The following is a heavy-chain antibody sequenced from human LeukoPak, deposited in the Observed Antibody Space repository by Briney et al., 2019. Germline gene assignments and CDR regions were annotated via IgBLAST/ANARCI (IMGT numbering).Heavy chain of an antibody. CDR1: GXASRNYE. V-gene: IGHV3-48*03. J-gene: IGHJ4*02. CDR3: ARESRAGYDDVWESYRYTGLDY. CDR2: ISSSGSTI. Sequence: PGGSLRLSFAASGXASRNYEMNWVRQAPGKGLEWDSYISSSGSTIYYADSVKGRFTISRDNAKNSLNLQMNSLRAEDTAVYYCARESRAGYDDVWESYRYTGLDYWGQGTLVTVSS. D-gene: IGHD3-16*02.